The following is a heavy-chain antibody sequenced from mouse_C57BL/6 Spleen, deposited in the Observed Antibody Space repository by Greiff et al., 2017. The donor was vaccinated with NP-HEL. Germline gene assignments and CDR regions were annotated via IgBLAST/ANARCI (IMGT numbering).Heavy chain of an antibody. V-gene: IGHV5-9-1*02. CDR1: GFTFSSYA. J-gene: IGHJ3*01. CDR2: ISSGGDYI. Sequence: EVKLVESGEGLVKPGGSLKLSCAASGFTFSSYAMSWVRQTPEKRLEWVAYISSGGDYIYYADTVKGRFTISRDNARNTLYLQMSSLKSEDTAMYYCTRDGGYDYWAYWGQGTLVTVSA. CDR3: TRDGGYDYWAY. D-gene: IGHD2-4*01.